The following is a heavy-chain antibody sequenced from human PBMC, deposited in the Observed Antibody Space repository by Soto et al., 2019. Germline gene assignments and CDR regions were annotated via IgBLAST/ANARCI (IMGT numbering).Heavy chain of an antibody. J-gene: IGHJ4*02. CDR2: ISWNSGSI. D-gene: IGHD1-1*01. V-gene: IGHV3-9*03. Sequence: EVQLVESGGGLVQPGRSLRLSCAASGFTFDDYAMHWVRQAPGKGLEWVSGISWNSGSIGYADSVKGRFTISRDNAKNSLYLQMNSLRAEDMALYYCAKAGYNWNDPFDYWGQGTLVTVSS. CDR3: AKAGYNWNDPFDY. CDR1: GFTFDDYA.